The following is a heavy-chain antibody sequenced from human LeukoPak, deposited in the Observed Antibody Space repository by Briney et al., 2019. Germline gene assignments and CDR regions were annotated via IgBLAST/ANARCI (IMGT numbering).Heavy chain of an antibody. V-gene: IGHV4-39*07. CDR3: ARDQGSNYWRGFDP. J-gene: IGHJ5*02. CDR1: GGSISSSGYY. CDR2: IYYSGST. D-gene: IGHD4-11*01. Sequence: SETLSLTCTVSGGSISSSGYYWGWIRQPPGKGLEWIGSIYYSGSTYYNPSLKSRVTISVDTSKNQFSLKLSSVTAADTAVYYCARDQGSNYWRGFDPWGQGTLVTVSS.